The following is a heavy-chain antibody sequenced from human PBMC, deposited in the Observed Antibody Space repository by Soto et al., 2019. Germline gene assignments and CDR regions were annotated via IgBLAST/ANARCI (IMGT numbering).Heavy chain of an antibody. CDR1: GFTFYTYV. J-gene: IGHJ4*02. Sequence: PWGSLRLSCAASGFTFYTYVFIFFRHSPLKWLEWVASISGSGITTFYAESVRGRFIISRDNSNNSVFLQMAGLRADDTALYFCATTQRDLSTGWHNFDYWGQGALVTVSS. CDR2: ISGSGITT. V-gene: IGHV3-23*01. CDR3: ATTQRDLSTGWHNFDY. D-gene: IGHD2-8*02.